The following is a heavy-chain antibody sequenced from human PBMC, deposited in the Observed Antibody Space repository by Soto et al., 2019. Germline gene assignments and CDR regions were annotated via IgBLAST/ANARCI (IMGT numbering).Heavy chain of an antibody. CDR1: GFTFGSYA. CDR2: ISGSGGST. J-gene: IGHJ5*02. D-gene: IGHD6-13*01. Sequence: GGSLRLSCAASGFTFGSYAMSWVRQAPGKGLEWVSAISGSGGSTYYADSVKGRFTISRDNSKNTLYLQMNSLRAEDTAVYYCAKLGSSKKYSSSRKYNWFDPWGQGTLVTVSS. V-gene: IGHV3-23*01. CDR3: AKLGSSKKYSSSRKYNWFDP.